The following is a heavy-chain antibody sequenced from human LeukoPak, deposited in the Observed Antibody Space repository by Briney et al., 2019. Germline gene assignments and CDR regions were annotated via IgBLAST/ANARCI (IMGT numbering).Heavy chain of an antibody. CDR2: ISGSGQSI. Sequence: PGGSLRLSCAGSGFTFSDYGMNWVRQAPGKGLEWVSVISGSGQSIHYADSVKDRFTISRDNSKNTLYLQMNSLRAEDTAVYYCAANAYYYDSSGNGGYYFDYWGQGTLVTVSS. V-gene: IGHV3-23*01. CDR3: AANAYYYDSSGNGGYYFDY. J-gene: IGHJ4*02. CDR1: GFTFSDYG. D-gene: IGHD3-22*01.